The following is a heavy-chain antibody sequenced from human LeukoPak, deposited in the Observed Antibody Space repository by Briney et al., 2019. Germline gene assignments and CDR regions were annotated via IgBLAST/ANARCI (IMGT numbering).Heavy chain of an antibody. D-gene: IGHD2-2*01. Sequence: ASVKVSCKASGGTFSSYAISWVRQAPGQGLEWMGGIIPIFGTANYAQKFQGRVTITADESTSTAYMELSSLRSEDTAVYYCARDFTRVVPAAKPHLYYYYYMDVWGKGTTVTVSS. CDR1: GGTFSSYA. J-gene: IGHJ6*03. V-gene: IGHV1-69*13. CDR3: ARDFTRVVPAAKPHLYYYYYMDV. CDR2: IIPIFGTA.